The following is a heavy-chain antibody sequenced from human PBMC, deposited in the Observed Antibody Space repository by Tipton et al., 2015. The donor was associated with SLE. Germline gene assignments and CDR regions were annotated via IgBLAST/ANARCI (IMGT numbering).Heavy chain of an antibody. CDR3: AREAEDCSGGSCYSGWFDT. V-gene: IGHV4-61*01. CDR2: IYYSGST. D-gene: IGHD2-15*01. CDR1: GGSISSSSYY. J-gene: IGHJ5*02. Sequence: TLSLTCNVSGGSISSSSYYWGWIRQPPGKGLEWIGYIYYSGSTNYNPSLKSRVTISVDTSKNQFSLKLSSVTAADTAVYYCAREAEDCSGGSCYSGWFDTWGQGTLVTVSS.